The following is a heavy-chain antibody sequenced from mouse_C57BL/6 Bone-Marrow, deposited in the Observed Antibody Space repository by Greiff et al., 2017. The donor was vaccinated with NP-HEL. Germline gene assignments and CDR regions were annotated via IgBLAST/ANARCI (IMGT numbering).Heavy chain of an antibody. J-gene: IGHJ1*03. Sequence: VHVKQPGAELVRPGSSVKLSCKASGYTFTSYWMHWVKQRPIQGLEWIGNIDPSDSETHYNQKFKDKATLTVDKSSSTAYMQLSSLTSEDSAVYYCARRGYYYYGSRYWYFDVWGTGTTVTVSS. V-gene: IGHV1-52*01. CDR3: ARRGYYYYGSRYWYFDV. CDR1: GYTFTSYW. CDR2: IDPSDSET. D-gene: IGHD1-1*01.